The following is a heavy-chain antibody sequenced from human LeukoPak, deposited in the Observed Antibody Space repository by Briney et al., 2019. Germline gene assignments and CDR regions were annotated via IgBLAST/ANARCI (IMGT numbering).Heavy chain of an antibody. D-gene: IGHD1-26*01. J-gene: IGHJ3*02. V-gene: IGHV3-30*04. CDR1: GFTFSSYA. CDR2: ISYDGSNK. CDR3: AREFLELLDAFDI. Sequence: GGSLRLSCAASGFTFSSYAMHWVRQAPGKGLEWVAVISYDGSNKYYADSVKGRFTISRDNSKNTLYLQMNSLRAEDTALYYCAREFLELLDAFDIWGQGTMVTVSS.